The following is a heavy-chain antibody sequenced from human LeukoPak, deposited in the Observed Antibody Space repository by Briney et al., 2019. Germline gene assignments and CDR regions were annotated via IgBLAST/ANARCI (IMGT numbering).Heavy chain of an antibody. CDR3: ARVQYYYYYYGMDV. V-gene: IGHV1-8*01. Sequence: GASVKVSCKASGYTFTSYDINWVRQATGQGLEWMGWMNPNSGNTGYAQKFQGRVTMTRNTSISTAYMELSSLRSEDTAVYYCARVQYYYYYYGMDVWGQGTTVTVSS. J-gene: IGHJ6*02. CDR1: GYTFTSYD. CDR2: MNPNSGNT.